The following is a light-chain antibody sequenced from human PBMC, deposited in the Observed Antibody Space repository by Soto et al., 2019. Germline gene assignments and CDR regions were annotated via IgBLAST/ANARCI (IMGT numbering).Light chain of an antibody. V-gene: IGLV1-40*01. CDR3: QSYDSSLSGYVV. CDR2: ADI. J-gene: IGLJ2*01. Sequence: QSVLTQPPSVSGAPGQRVTISCTGSTSNIGAGYDIHWYQQLPGTAPKLLIYADINRPSGVPDRFSGSKSGTSASLAITGLQAEDEADDYCQSYDSSLSGYVVFGGGTKLTVL. CDR1: TSNIGAGYD.